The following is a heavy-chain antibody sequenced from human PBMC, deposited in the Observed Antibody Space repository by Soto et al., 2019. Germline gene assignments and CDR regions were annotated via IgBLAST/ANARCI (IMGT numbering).Heavy chain of an antibody. CDR3: ARDREAVAVAGCELDVELNYQH. CDR1: GYTFTSYG. Sequence: QVQLVQSGAEVKKPGASVKVSCKASGYTFTSYGISWVRQAPGQGLEWMRWISSYNGNTNYAQKLQGRVTMTTDTSTSTAYMELCSLRSDDTAVYYCARDREAVAVAGCELDVELNYQHWGQGTLVTVSS. CDR2: ISSYNGNT. J-gene: IGHJ1*01. V-gene: IGHV1-18*01. D-gene: IGHD6-19*01.